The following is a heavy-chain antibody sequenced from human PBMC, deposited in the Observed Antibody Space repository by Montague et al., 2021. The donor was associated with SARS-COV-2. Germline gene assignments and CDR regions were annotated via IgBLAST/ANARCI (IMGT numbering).Heavy chain of an antibody. V-gene: IGHV4-59*01. Sequence: SETLSPTCSVSGGSISGYYWSWLRQPPGKGLEWIGDIYYSGSTKYNPSLKSRVTISVDRSKNQFSLNLNSVTAADTAVYFCARLLRSCTNGVCRTYHYYAMDVWGQGSTVTVSS. CDR2: IYYSGST. J-gene: IGHJ6*02. CDR3: ARLLRSCTNGVCRTYHYYAMDV. D-gene: IGHD2-8*01. CDR1: GGSISGYY.